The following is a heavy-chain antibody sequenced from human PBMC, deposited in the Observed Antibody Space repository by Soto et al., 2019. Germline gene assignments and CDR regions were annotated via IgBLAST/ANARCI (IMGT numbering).Heavy chain of an antibody. CDR2: VSATAGTT. Sequence: GGSLRLSCAASGFTFSNYAMSWVRQAPGKGLEWVSLVSATAGTTYYKDSVKGRFTNSRDNSRNTVYLQMNSLRADDTAVYYCAKDRLAGGFDYWGQGTLVTVSS. J-gene: IGHJ4*02. D-gene: IGHD3-16*01. V-gene: IGHV3-23*01. CDR3: AKDRLAGGFDY. CDR1: GFTFSNYA.